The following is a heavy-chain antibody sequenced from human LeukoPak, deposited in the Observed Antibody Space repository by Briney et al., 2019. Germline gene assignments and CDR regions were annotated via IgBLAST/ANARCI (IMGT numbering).Heavy chain of an antibody. CDR1: GFTFSSYD. CDR2: ISGSGGST. D-gene: IGHD6-19*01. Sequence: PGGSLTLSCAASGFTFSSYDGSWVRQAPGKGLEWVSAISGSGGSTYYADSVKVRFTISRDTPKNTLYLQMNSLRAEDTAVYYCAKYIAVAGTDYWGQGTLVTVSS. CDR3: AKYIAVAGTDY. V-gene: IGHV3-23*01. J-gene: IGHJ4*02.